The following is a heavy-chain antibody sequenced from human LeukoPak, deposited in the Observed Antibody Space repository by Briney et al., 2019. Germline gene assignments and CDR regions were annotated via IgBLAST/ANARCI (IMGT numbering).Heavy chain of an antibody. CDR3: ARDLHISGWYALFDF. J-gene: IGHJ4*02. D-gene: IGHD6-19*01. Sequence: GGSLRLSCAASGFTFSSNHMSWVRQAPGKGLEWVSVLLTDGTTYYADSAKGRFTISRDNSKNTLFLQMNSLRADDTAVYYCARDLHISGWYALFDFWGQGALVTVSS. V-gene: IGHV3-53*01. CDR1: GFTFSSNH. CDR2: LLTDGTT.